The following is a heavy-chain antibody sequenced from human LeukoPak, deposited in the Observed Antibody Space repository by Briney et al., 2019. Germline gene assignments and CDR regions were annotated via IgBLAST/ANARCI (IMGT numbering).Heavy chain of an antibody. Sequence: QPGGSLRLSCAASGFTFSSYEMNWVRQAPGKGLEWVSHISSRGSTIYYADSVKGRFTISRDNAKNSLYLQMNSLRAEDTAVYYCAKGYSSGWYSWWYFDLWGRGTLVTVSS. V-gene: IGHV3-48*03. CDR1: GFTFSSYE. CDR2: ISSRGSTI. D-gene: IGHD6-19*01. CDR3: AKGYSSGWYSWWYFDL. J-gene: IGHJ2*01.